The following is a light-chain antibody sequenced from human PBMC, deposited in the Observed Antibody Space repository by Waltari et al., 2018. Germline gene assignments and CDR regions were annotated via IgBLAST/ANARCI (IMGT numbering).Light chain of an antibody. CDR1: QSISNW. CDR3: QQYDTYSWT. CDR2: RAS. Sequence: DIQMTQSPSTLAASIGDTITITCRASQSISNWLAWFQQKSGKAPKLLIYRASSLEDGVSSRFSGSGFGTEFILTITSLQPDDFATYYCQQYDTYSWTFGQGTTVEV. V-gene: IGKV1-5*03. J-gene: IGKJ1*01.